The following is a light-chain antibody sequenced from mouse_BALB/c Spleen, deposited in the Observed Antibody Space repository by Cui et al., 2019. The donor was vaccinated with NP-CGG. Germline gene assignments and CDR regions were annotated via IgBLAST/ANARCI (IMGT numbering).Light chain of an antibody. CDR2: GTN. V-gene: IGLV1*01. J-gene: IGLJ1*01. CDR1: TGAVTTNNY. CDR3: ALWYSNHWV. Sequence: QAVVTLESALTTSPGETVTLTCRSSTGAVTTNNYANWVQEKPDHLFTGLIGGTNNRAPGVPARFSGSLIGDKAALTITGAQPEDEAIYFCALWYSNHWVFGGGTKLTVL.